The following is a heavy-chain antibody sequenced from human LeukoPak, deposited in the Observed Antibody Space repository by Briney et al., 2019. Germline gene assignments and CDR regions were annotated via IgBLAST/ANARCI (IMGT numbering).Heavy chain of an antibody. J-gene: IGHJ4*02. D-gene: IGHD6-13*01. V-gene: IGHV4-59*01. Sequence: ASETLSLTCTVSGGSISSYYWSWIRQPPGKGLEWIGYIYYTGSTDYNPSLKSRVAISVDTSKNQFSLKLSSVTAADTAVYYCARGSKAAPGTFDYWGQRTLVTVSS. CDR1: GGSISSYY. CDR2: IYYTGST. CDR3: ARGSKAAPGTFDY.